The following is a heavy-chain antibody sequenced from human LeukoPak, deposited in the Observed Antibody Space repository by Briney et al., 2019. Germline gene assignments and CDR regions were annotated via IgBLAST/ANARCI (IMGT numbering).Heavy chain of an antibody. CDR2: ISSSGSTI. CDR1: GFTFSDYY. J-gene: IGHJ4*02. CDR3: ARPVLYYYDSSGYYGY. Sequence: GGSLRLSCAASGFTFSDYYMSWIRQAPGKGLEWVSYISSSGSTIYYADSVKGRFTISRDNAKNSLYLQMNSLRAEDTAVYYCARPVLYYYDSSGYYGYWGQGTLVTVSS. D-gene: IGHD3-22*01. V-gene: IGHV3-11*01.